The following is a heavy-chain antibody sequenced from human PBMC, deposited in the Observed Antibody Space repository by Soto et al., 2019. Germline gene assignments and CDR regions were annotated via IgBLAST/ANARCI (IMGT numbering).Heavy chain of an antibody. D-gene: IGHD6-6*01. CDR1: GFTFSSYS. CDR3: ARPEYSSSSYGMDV. V-gene: IGHV3-48*02. Sequence: EVQLVESGGGLVQPGGSLRLSCAASGFTFSSYSMNWVRQAPGKGLEWVSYISSSSSTIYYAHSVKGRFTISRDNAKNSLYLQMSSLRDEATAVYYCARPEYSSSSYGMDVWGQGTTVTVSS. CDR2: ISSSSSTI. J-gene: IGHJ6*02.